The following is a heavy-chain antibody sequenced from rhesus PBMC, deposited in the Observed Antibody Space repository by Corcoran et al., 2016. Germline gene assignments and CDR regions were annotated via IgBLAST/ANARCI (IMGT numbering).Heavy chain of an antibody. CDR1: GFSLSTSGRR. CDR2: IDWDADK. V-gene: IGHV2S2*01. J-gene: IGHJ4*01. D-gene: IGHD1-26*01. CDR3: ARASITGTTEYYFDY. Sequence: QVTLKESGPALVKPTQTLTLTCTFSGFSLSTSGRRVSWIRQPPGKALELLARIDWDADKYYSTSLKSRLTISKDTSKNQVVLTMTNMDPVDTATYYCARASITGTTEYYFDYWGQGVLVTVSS.